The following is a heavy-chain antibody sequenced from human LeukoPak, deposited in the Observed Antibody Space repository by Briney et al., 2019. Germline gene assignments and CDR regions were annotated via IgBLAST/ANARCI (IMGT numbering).Heavy chain of an antibody. J-gene: IGHJ4*02. V-gene: IGHV4-4*02. CDR2: IHHSGTA. Sequence: SGTLSLTCAVSGASISTINWWTWVRQPPGKGLEWIGDIHHSGTANYKPSLKSRVTISLDKSTNQFSLKLSSMTAADTALYFCARVSNSWYSLDHWGQGAPVTVTS. D-gene: IGHD6-13*01. CDR1: GASISTINW. CDR3: ARVSNSWYSLDH.